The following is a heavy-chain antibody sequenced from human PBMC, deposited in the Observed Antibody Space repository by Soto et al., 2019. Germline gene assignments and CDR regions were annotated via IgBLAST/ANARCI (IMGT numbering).Heavy chain of an antibody. J-gene: IGHJ4*02. CDR1: GFTFSSNW. CDR3: ATGSGWYSPDY. D-gene: IGHD6-19*01. V-gene: IGHV3-74*01. CDR2: INNDGSSR. Sequence: EVQLVESGGGLVQPGGSLRLSCAASGFTFSSNWMHWVRQGPGKGLVWVSRINNDGSSRGYAASVKGRFTISRDNAKNTLYLEMNSLRAEDTAVYYCATGSGWYSPDYWGQGTLVTVSS.